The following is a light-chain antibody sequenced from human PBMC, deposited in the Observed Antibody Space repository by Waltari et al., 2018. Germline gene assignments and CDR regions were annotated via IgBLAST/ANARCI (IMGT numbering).Light chain of an antibody. J-gene: IGKJ1*01. V-gene: IGKV3-20*01. CDR3: QMYVRLPVT. Sequence: EIVLTQSPGTLSLSPGEGATLSCRASQSVGRSLVGYQQKPGQAPRLLIYGASSRATGIPDRFTGSGSGTDFSLTISRLEPEDFAVYYCQMYVRLPVTFGQGTKVEI. CDR2: GAS. CDR1: QSVGRS.